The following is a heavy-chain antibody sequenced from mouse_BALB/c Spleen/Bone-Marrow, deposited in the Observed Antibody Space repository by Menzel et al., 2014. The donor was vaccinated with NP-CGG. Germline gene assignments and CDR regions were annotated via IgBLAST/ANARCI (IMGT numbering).Heavy chain of an antibody. D-gene: IGHD1-1*01. J-gene: IGHJ2*01. V-gene: IGHV5-12-1*01. CDR1: GFAFNSYD. CDR2: ISSGGGST. CDR3: AREVLRDYFDY. Sequence: EVMLVESGGGLVKLGGSLKLSCAASGFAFNSYDMSWVRQTPEKRLEWVTYISSGGGSTYYPDTVKGRFTISRDNAKNTLYLQMSSLKSEDTAMYYCAREVLRDYFDYWGQGTTLTVSS.